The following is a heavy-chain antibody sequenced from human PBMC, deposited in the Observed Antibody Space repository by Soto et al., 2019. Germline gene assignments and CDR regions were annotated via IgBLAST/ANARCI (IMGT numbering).Heavy chain of an antibody. CDR3: AKDRGDMVNLGTGLDY. D-gene: IGHD3-16*01. Sequence: GGSLSLSCAASGFTFSSYAMSWVRQAPGKGLEWVSAISGSGGSTYYADSVKGRFTISRDNSKNTLYLQMNSLRAEDTAVYYCAKDRGDMVNLGTGLDYWGQGTLVTVSS. J-gene: IGHJ4*02. CDR1: GFTFSSYA. CDR2: ISGSGGST. V-gene: IGHV3-23*01.